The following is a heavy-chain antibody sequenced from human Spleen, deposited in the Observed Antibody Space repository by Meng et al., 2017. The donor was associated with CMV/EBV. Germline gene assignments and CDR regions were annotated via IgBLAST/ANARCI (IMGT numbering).Heavy chain of an antibody. J-gene: IGHJ6*02. CDR3: ARDFYRLNDGQNYYHYCGMDV. CDR2: ISSSGNTI. Sequence: GGSLRLSCAASGFPVSDYYMTWVRQAPGKGLEWVANISSSGNTIQYADSVRGRFIIYKENAKNSLHLQMNALRVEDTAIYYCARDFYRLNDGQNYYHYCGMDVWGQGTTVTVSS. V-gene: IGHV3-11*01. CDR1: GFPVSDYY. D-gene: IGHD2/OR15-2a*01.